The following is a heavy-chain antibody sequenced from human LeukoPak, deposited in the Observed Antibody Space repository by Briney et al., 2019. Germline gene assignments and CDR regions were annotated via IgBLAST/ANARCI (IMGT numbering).Heavy chain of an antibody. Sequence: GGSLRLSCAASGFTFSDYYMSWIRQAPGKGLEWVSYISSSSSYTNYADSVKGRFTISRDNAMNSLYLQMNSLRAEDTAVYYCAGDEFGSGWYMGYWGQGTLVTVSS. J-gene: IGHJ4*02. V-gene: IGHV3-11*06. D-gene: IGHD6-19*01. CDR1: GFTFSDYY. CDR2: ISSSSSYT. CDR3: AGDEFGSGWYMGY.